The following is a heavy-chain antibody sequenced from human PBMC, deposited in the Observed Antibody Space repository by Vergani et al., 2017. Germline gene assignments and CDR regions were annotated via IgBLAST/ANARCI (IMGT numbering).Heavy chain of an antibody. CDR1: GFTFSSYG. CDR2: ISYDGSNK. D-gene: IGHD2-2*02. CDR3: ARVPHYCSSTSCYTWFDP. J-gene: IGHJ5*02. Sequence: QVQLVESGGGVVQPGRSLRLSCAASGFTFSSYGMHWVRQAPGKGLERVAVISYDGSNKYYADSVKGRFTISRDNSKNTLYLQMNSLRAEDTAVYYCARVPHYCSSTSCYTWFDPWGQGTLVTVSS. V-gene: IGHV3-30*03.